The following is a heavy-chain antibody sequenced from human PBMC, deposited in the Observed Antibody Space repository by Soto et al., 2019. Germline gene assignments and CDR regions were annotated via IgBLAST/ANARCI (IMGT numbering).Heavy chain of an antibody. J-gene: IGHJ5*02. Sequence: QVQLVQSGAEVKKPGSSVKVSCKASGGTFSSYAISWVRQAPGQGLEWMGGIIPIFGTANYAQKFQGRVTITADESTSTADMELSSLRSEDTAVYYCARVVSWSYSSSTWFDPWGQGTLVTVSS. CDR3: ARVVSWSYSSSTWFDP. CDR2: IIPIFGTA. V-gene: IGHV1-69*12. D-gene: IGHD6-6*01. CDR1: GGTFSSYA.